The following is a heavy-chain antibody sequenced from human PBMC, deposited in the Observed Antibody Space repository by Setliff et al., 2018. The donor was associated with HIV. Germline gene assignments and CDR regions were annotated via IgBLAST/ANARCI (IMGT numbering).Heavy chain of an antibody. Sequence: PGGSLRLSCEASGFSVTDTYMGWVRQAPGKGLEWVTVMYKGGKKYYADFVKGRFTIARDDSKNTVTLQMTNLEPGDTAMYYCAKGGYGGAYYVAGYWGQGTKVTVSS. D-gene: IGHD5-18*01. CDR2: MYKGGKK. J-gene: IGHJ4*02. CDR1: GFSVTDTY. CDR3: AKGGYGGAYYVAGY. V-gene: IGHV3-53*01.